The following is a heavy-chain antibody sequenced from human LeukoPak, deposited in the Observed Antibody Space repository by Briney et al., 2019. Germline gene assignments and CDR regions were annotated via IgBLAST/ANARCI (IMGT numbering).Heavy chain of an antibody. V-gene: IGHV1-24*01. CDR2: FDPEGGET. D-gene: IGHD3-3*02. Sequence: ASVRVSCKVSGYTLRELSIHWVRQAPGKGLEWMGGFDPEGGETIYARKFRGRVTKTEDTSTDTAYVELPSLTSEDTAVYYGATRHLAYNWFDPWGQGTLVTVSS. CDR1: GYTLRELS. CDR3: ATRHLAYNWFDP. J-gene: IGHJ5*02.